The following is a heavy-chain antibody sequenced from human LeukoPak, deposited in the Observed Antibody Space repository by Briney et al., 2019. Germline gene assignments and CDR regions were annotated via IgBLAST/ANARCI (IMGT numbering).Heavy chain of an antibody. J-gene: IGHJ4*02. V-gene: IGHV3-48*01. CDR2: ISSGGNTI. CDR3: SRDSPTDYYDSGNYFSFDS. Sequence: GGSLRLSCAASGFTFSTYSMNWVRQAPGKGLEWVSYISSGGNTINYADSVKGRFTISRDNAKNSLYLQMNSLRAEDTAVYFCSRDSPTDYYDSGNYFSFDSWGQGTLVTVSS. CDR1: GFTFSTYS. D-gene: IGHD3-22*01.